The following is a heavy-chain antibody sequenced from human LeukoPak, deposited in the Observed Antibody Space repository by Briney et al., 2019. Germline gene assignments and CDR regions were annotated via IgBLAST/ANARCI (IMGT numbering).Heavy chain of an antibody. CDR2: MNPNSGDT. Sequence: GASVKVSCKAYGYTFTSHDINWVRQATGQGLEWMGWMNPNSGDTGYAQKFQGRVIMTKNTSISTAYLELSSLRPEDTDVYYCARGNYDGYYFDYWGQGTLVTVSS. CDR1: GYTFTSHD. D-gene: IGHD4-23*01. CDR3: ARGNYDGYYFDY. J-gene: IGHJ4*02. V-gene: IGHV1-8*01.